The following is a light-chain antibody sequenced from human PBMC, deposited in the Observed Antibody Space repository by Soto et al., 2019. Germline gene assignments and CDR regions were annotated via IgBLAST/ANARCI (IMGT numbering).Light chain of an antibody. J-gene: IGKJ1*01. CDR1: QSVSSY. CDR3: QQRSNWPWT. Sequence: ENVFTQSPATLSLTPGERATLSCRASQSVSSYLAWYQQKPGQAPRLLIYDASNRATGIPARFSGSGSGTDFTLTISSLEPEDFAVYYCQQRSNWPWTFGQGTKVDI. V-gene: IGKV3-11*01. CDR2: DAS.